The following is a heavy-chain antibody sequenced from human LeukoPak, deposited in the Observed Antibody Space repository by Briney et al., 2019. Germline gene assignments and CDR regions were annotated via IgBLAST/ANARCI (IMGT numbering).Heavy chain of an antibody. CDR3: ARVSPRAGTFDY. Sequence: ASVKVSCKASGYTFTGYYMHWVRQAPGHGLEWMGWIKPNSGGTNYAQKFQGRVTMTRDTSISTAYMELSRLRSDDTAVYYCARVSPRAGTFDYWGQGTLVTVSS. CDR2: IKPNSGGT. V-gene: IGHV1-2*02. J-gene: IGHJ4*02. CDR1: GYTFTGYY. D-gene: IGHD6-19*01.